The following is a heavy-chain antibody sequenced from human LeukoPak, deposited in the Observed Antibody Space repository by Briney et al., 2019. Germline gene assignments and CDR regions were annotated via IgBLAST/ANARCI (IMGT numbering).Heavy chain of an antibody. CDR3: ATGGYNWNDENWFDP. Sequence: GASVKVSCKASGYTFTSYDINWVRQATGQGLEWVGWMNPNGGNTGYAQKFQGRVTITRNTSISTAYMELSSLRSEDTAVYYCATGGYNWNDENWFDPWGQGTLVTVSS. CDR1: GYTFTSYD. V-gene: IGHV1-8*03. D-gene: IGHD1-1*01. CDR2: MNPNGGNT. J-gene: IGHJ5*02.